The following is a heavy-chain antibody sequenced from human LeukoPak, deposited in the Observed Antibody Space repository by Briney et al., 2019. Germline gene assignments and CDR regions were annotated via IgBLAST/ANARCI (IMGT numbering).Heavy chain of an antibody. CDR1: GYTFTSYS. J-gene: IGHJ4*02. Sequence: ASVKVSCKASGYTFTSYSISWVRQAPGQGPEWMGWMSAYNGNTIYAQKVKGRVTMTTGTSTSTAYMELRSLKSDDTAVYYCARDEGYYGAPLFDYWGQGTLVTVSS. D-gene: IGHD4/OR15-4a*01. CDR2: MSAYNGNT. CDR3: ARDEGYYGAPLFDY. V-gene: IGHV1-18*01.